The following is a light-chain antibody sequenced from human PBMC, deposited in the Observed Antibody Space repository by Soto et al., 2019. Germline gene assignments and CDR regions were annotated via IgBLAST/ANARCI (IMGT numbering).Light chain of an antibody. CDR2: LGS. V-gene: IGKV2-28*01. J-gene: IGKJ1*01. Sequence: DIVMTQSPLSLPVTPGEPASISCRSSQSLLHSNGYNYLDWYLQKPGQSPQLLIYLGSNRASGVPDRCSGGGSGTDFTLKISRVEAEDVGVYYCMQPLQTPWTFGQGTKVEIK. CDR1: QSLLHSNGYNY. CDR3: MQPLQTPWT.